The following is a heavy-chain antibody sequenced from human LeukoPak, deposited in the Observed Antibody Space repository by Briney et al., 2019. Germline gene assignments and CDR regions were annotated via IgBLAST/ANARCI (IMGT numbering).Heavy chain of an antibody. CDR2: IYYSAST. CDR1: GGSISSSSSY. V-gene: IGHV4-39*07. CDR3: ARGRDGYNYRFDP. J-gene: IGHJ5*02. D-gene: IGHD5-24*01. Sequence: SETLSLTCTVSGGSISSSSSYWGWISQPPGKWREWIGSIYYSASTYYNPSLKSRVTISVDTSKNQFSLKLSSVTAADTAVYYCARGRDGYNYRFDPRGQGTLVTVSS.